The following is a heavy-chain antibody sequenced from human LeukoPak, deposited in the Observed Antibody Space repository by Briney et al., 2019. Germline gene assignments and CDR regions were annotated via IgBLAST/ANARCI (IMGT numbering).Heavy chain of an antibody. J-gene: IGHJ4*02. Sequence: SGPALVKPTQTLTLTCTFSGFSLITTGVRMSWIRQPPWKALEWLARIDWDDDKFYSASLKTRLTISKDDSKHQVVLALTNMDPVDTATYYCVRFTGSYFDFWGQGILVTVSS. CDR3: VRFTGSYFDF. D-gene: IGHD1-26*01. V-gene: IGHV2-70*04. CDR1: GFSLITTGVR. CDR2: IDWDDDK.